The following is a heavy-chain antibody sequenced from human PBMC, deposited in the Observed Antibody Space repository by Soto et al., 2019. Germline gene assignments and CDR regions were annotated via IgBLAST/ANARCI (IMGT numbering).Heavy chain of an antibody. CDR3: VAGQYFFDY. V-gene: IGHV3-30*03. CDR1: GFSFSSYG. D-gene: IGHD6-19*01. CDR2: ISYDGSNK. Sequence: QVQLVESGGGVVQPGRSLRLSCAASGFSFSSYGMQWVRQAPGKGLEWEAVISYDGSNKYYADSVKDRFTISRDNSKKTLYLQMNSLRADDTAVYYCVAGQYFFDYCGQGTLVTVSS. J-gene: IGHJ4*02.